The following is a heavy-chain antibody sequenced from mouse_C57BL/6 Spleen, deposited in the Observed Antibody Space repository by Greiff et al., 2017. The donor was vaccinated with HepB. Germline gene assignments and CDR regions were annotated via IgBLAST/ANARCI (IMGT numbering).Heavy chain of an antibody. CDR2: IYPRDGST. CDR1: GYTFTSYD. J-gene: IGHJ2*01. CDR3: ARSTMVTTGDY. D-gene: IGHD2-2*01. Sequence: VKLVESGPELVKPGASVKLSCKASGYTFTSYDINWVKQRPGQGLEWIGWIYPRDGSTKYNEKFKGKATLTVDTSSSTAYMELHSLTSEDSAVYFCARSTMVTTGDYWGQGTTLTVSS. V-gene: IGHV1-85*01.